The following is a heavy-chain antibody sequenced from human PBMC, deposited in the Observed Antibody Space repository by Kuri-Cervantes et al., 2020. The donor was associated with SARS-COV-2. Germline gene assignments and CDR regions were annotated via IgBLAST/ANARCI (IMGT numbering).Heavy chain of an antibody. D-gene: IGHD2-2*01. CDR3: ARGPHCSSTSFNRDY. J-gene: IGHJ4*02. CDR1: GGSFSGYY. CDR2: INHSGST. V-gene: IGHV4-34*01. Sequence: GSLRLSCAVYGGSFSGYYWSWIRQPPGKGLEWIGEINHSGSTNYNPSLKSRVTISVDTSKNQFSLKLSSVTAADTAVYYCARGPHCSSTSFNRDYWGQGTLVTVSS.